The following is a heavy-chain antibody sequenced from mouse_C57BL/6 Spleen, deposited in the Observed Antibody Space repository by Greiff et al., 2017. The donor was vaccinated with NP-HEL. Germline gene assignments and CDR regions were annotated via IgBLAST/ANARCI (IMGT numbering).Heavy chain of an antibody. CDR2: IHPNSGST. J-gene: IGHJ3*01. Sequence: QVQLKQPGAELVKPGASVKLSCKASGYTFTSYWMHWVKQRPGQGLEWIGMIHPNSGSTNYNEKFKSKATLTVDKSSSTAYMQLSSLTSEDSAVYYCARGGSSPWFAYWGQGTLVTVSA. V-gene: IGHV1-64*01. D-gene: IGHD1-1*01. CDR1: GYTFTSYW. CDR3: ARGGSSPWFAY.